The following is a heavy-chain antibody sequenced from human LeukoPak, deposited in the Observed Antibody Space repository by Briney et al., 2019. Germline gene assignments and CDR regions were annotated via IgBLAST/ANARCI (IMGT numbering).Heavy chain of an antibody. Sequence: SETLSLTCAVYGGSFSGYYWSWIRQPPGKGLEWIGYIYHSGSTYYNPSLKSRVTISVDTSKNQFSLKLSSVTAADTAVYYCASYGGYSSSTGAFDIWGQGTMVTVSS. D-gene: IGHD6-6*01. V-gene: IGHV4-34*01. CDR1: GGSFSGYY. CDR3: ASYGGYSSSTGAFDI. CDR2: IYHSGST. J-gene: IGHJ3*02.